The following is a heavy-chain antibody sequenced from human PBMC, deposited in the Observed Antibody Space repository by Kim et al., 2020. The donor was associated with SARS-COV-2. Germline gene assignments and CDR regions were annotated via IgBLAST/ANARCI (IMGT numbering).Heavy chain of an antibody. V-gene: IGHV3-23*01. D-gene: IGHD5-12*01. J-gene: IGHJ3*02. CDR3: AKPLFKSVGYDFHAFDI. CDR1: GFTFSSYA. Sequence: GGSLRLSCAASGFTFSSYAMSWVRQAPGKGLEWVSAISGSGGSTYYADSVKGRFTISRDNSKNTLYLQMNTLRAEDTAVYYCAKPLFKSVGYDFHAFDIWGQGTMVTVSS. CDR2: ISGSGGST.